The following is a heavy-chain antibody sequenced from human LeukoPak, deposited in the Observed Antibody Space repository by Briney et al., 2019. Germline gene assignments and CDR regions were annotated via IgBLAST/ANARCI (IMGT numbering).Heavy chain of an antibody. V-gene: IGHV3-48*03. D-gene: IGHD3-16*01. J-gene: IGHJ3*02. CDR1: GFSLSTYE. CDR3: AREKEGGDAFDI. CDR2: INSGSSTR. Sequence: SGGSLRLSCAASGFSLSTYEMNWVRQAPGKGLEWVSYINSGSSTRYYADSVKGRFTISRDNAENSLSLQMNSLRAEDTAVYYCAREKEGGDAFDIWGQGTTVTVSS.